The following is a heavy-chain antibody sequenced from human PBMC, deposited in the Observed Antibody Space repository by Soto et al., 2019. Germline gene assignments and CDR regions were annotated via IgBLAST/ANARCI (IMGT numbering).Heavy chain of an antibody. CDR1: GYSISSGYY. CDR2: IYHSGST. CDR3: ARDGGYSSSSSARNWFDP. V-gene: IGHV4-38-2*02. Sequence: SETLSLTCAVSGYSISSGYYWGWIRQPPGKGLEWIGSIYHSGSTYYDPSLKSRVTISVDTSKNQFSLKLSSVTAADTAVYYCARDGGYSSSSSARNWFDPWGQGTLVTVSS. J-gene: IGHJ5*02. D-gene: IGHD6-6*01.